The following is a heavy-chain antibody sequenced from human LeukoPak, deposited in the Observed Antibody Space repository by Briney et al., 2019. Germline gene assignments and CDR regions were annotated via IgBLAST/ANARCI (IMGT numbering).Heavy chain of an antibody. Sequence: SETLSLTCTVSGDSISSSSSYYWGWIRQPPGGGLEWVWGIYFGGTPYYSPSLTSRVTISVDTSKNQFSLKLSSVTAADMAVYYCAGQGGIHLPYCSSASCYEGAFDVWGQGTMVTVSS. J-gene: IGHJ3*01. D-gene: IGHD2-2*01. CDR3: AGQGGIHLPYCSSASCYEGAFDV. CDR2: IYFGGTP. V-gene: IGHV4-39*01. CDR1: GDSISSSSSYY.